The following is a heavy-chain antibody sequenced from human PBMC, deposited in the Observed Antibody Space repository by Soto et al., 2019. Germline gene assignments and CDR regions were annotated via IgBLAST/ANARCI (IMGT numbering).Heavy chain of an antibody. J-gene: IGHJ6*02. Sequence: GASVKVSCKASGYTLTGYYMHWVRQAPGQGLEWMGWINPNSGGTNYAQKFQGWVTMTRDTSISTAYMELSRLRSDDTAVYYCAREYYDILTGYPPDYRYYYYYGMDVWGQGTTVTVSS. V-gene: IGHV1-2*04. CDR3: AREYYDILTGYPPDYRYYYYYGMDV. D-gene: IGHD3-9*01. CDR2: INPNSGGT. CDR1: GYTLTGYY.